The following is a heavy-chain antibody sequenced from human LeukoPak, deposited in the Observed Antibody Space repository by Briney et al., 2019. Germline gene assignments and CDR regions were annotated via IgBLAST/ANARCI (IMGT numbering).Heavy chain of an antibody. CDR3: ARDGDYSGTDFDS. Sequence: PGGTLRLSCAASGFTFSTYTMNWVRQAPGKGLEGVSYISSSSTYIYYADSVKGRFTISRDNAKNSLYLQMNNLRAEDTAMYYCARDGDYSGTDFDSWGQGTLVTVSS. J-gene: IGHJ4*02. D-gene: IGHD4-23*01. CDR2: ISSSSTYI. CDR1: GFTFSTYT. V-gene: IGHV3-21*01.